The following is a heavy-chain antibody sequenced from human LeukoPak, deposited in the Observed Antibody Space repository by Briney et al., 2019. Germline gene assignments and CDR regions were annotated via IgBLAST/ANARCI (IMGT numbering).Heavy chain of an antibody. CDR2: XNAGNXXX. V-gene: IGHV1-3*01. Sequence: AMHXVXQAXXXXXXWXGXXNAGNXXXKYSQKFQGRVTITRDTSASTAYMELSSLRSEDTAVYYCARGDIVVVPAAISPYYYYYGMDVWGQGTTVTVSS. CDR1: A. D-gene: IGHD2-2*02. J-gene: IGHJ6*02. CDR3: ARGDIVVVPAAISPYYYYYGMDV.